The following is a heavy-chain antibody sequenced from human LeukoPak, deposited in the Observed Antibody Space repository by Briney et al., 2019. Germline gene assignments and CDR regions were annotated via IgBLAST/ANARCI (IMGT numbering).Heavy chain of an antibody. J-gene: IGHJ4*02. Sequence: GGSLRLSCAASGFTFSSHGMNWVRQAPGKGLEWVSGISWNSGSIGYADSVKGRFTISRDNAKNSLYLQMNSLRAEDMALYYCAKGQISDSSSSELDYWGQGTLVTVSS. D-gene: IGHD6-6*01. CDR3: AKGQISDSSSSELDY. CDR2: ISWNSGSI. CDR1: GFTFSSHG. V-gene: IGHV3-9*03.